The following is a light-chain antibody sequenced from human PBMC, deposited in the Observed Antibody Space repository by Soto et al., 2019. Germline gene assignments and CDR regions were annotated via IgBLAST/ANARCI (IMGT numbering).Light chain of an antibody. Sequence: SYELTQPPSVSVSPGQTASITCPGDKLGDKYACWYQQKQGQSPVLVIYQDSKRPSGIPERFSGSNSGNTATLTISGTQAMDEADYYCQAWDSSTEVFGGGTKLTVL. V-gene: IGLV3-1*01. J-gene: IGLJ2*01. CDR1: KLGDKY. CDR3: QAWDSSTEV. CDR2: QDS.